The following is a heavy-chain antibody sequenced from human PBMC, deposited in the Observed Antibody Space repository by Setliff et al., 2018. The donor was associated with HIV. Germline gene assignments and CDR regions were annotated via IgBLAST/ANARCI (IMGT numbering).Heavy chain of an antibody. Sequence: PSETLSLTCTVYGGSFSGYSWIWIRQPPGKGLEWIGEINHSGSTNYNPSLKSRVTISVDTSKNQFSLKLSSVTAADTAVYYCARGPRYDSGNYYYYYYYMDVWGKGTTVTVSS. D-gene: IGHD3-10*01. CDR2: INHSGST. J-gene: IGHJ6*03. V-gene: IGHV4-34*01. CDR1: GGSFSGYS. CDR3: ARGPRYDSGNYYYYYYYMDV.